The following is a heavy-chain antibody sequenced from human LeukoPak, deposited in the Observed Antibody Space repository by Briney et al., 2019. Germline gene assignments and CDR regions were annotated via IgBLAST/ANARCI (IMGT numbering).Heavy chain of an antibody. CDR1: GGSFSGYY. CDR2: INHSGST. J-gene: IGHJ4*02. CDR3: ARGWGAVALDY. V-gene: IGHV4-34*01. D-gene: IGHD6-19*01. Sequence: SETLSLTCAVYGGSFSGYYWSWIRQPPGKGLEWIGEINHSGSTNYNPSLKSRVAISVDTSKNQFSLKLSSVTAADTAVYYCARGWGAVALDYWGQGTLVTLSS.